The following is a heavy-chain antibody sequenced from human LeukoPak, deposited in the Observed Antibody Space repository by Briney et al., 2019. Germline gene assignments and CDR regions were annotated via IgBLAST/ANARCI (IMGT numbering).Heavy chain of an antibody. CDR3: AREDKDSSGWYVFFDY. CDR1: GFTFSSYW. V-gene: IGHV3-7*01. Sequence: GGSLRLSCAASGFTFSSYWMSWVRQAPGKGLEWVANIKQDGSEKYYVDSVKGRFTISRDNAKNSLYLQMNSLRAEDTAVYYCAREDKDSSGWYVFFDYWGQGTLVTVSS. CDR2: IKQDGSEK. J-gene: IGHJ4*02. D-gene: IGHD6-19*01.